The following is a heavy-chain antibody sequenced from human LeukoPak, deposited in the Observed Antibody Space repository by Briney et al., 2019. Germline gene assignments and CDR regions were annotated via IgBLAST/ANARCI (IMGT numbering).Heavy chain of an antibody. V-gene: IGHV3-30*04. CDR3: ARDQIKDAYNYDYFDY. CDR2: ISYDGSNK. CDR1: GFTFSSYA. J-gene: IGHJ4*02. D-gene: IGHD5-24*01. Sequence: PGGSLRLSCAGSGFTFSSYAMSWVRQAPGKGLEWVAVISYDGSNKYYADSVKGRFTISRDNSKNTLYLQMNSLRSEDTALYYCARDQIKDAYNYDYFDYWGQGTLVTVSS.